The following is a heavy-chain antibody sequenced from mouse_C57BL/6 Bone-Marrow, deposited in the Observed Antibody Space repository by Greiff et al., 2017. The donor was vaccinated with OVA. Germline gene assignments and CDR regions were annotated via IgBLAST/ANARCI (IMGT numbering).Heavy chain of an antibody. Sequence: QVQLKQPGAELVKPGASVKLSCKASGYTFTSYWMQWVKQRPGQGLEWIGEIDPSDSYTNYNQKFKGKATLTVDTFSSTAYLQLSSLTSEDSAVYYCARAMLTTTCFAYWGQGTLVTVSA. J-gene: IGHJ3*01. CDR2: IDPSDSYT. CDR3: ARAMLTTTCFAY. D-gene: IGHD2-2*01. CDR1: GYTFTSYW. V-gene: IGHV1-50*01.